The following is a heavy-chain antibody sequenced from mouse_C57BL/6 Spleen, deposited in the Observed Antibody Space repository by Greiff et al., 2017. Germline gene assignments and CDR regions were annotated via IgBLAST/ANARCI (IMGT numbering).Heavy chain of an antibody. CDR1: GYTFTSYW. D-gene: IGHD2-3*01. J-gene: IGHJ3*01. CDR2: INPRNGGT. CDR3: ARGMGDGYAWFAY. V-gene: IGHV1-53*01. Sequence: QVQLKQPGTELVKPGASVKLSCKASGYTFTSYWMHWVKQRPGQGLEWIGNINPRNGGTNYNEKFKSKATLTVDKSSSTAYMQLSSLTSEDSAVYYCARGMGDGYAWFAYWGQGTLVTVSA.